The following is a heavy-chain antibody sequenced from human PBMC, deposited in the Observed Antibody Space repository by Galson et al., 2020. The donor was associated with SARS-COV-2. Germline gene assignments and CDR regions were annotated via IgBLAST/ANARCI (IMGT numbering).Heavy chain of an antibody. CDR1: GGSISSYY. CDR2: IYYSGST. V-gene: IGHV4-59*08. D-gene: IGHD3-3*01. Sequence: SETLSLTCTVSGGSISSYYWSWIRQPPGKGLEWIGYIYYSGSTNYNPSLTSRVTISVDTSKNQFSLKLSPVTAADTAAYYCARHGRNTIFGVVIIPAAFDIWGQGTMGTVSS. J-gene: IGHJ3*02. CDR3: ARHGRNTIFGVVIIPAAFDI.